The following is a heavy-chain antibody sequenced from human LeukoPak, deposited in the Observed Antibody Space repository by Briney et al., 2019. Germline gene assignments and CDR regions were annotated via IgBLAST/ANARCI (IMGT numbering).Heavy chain of an antibody. D-gene: IGHD6-13*01. CDR2: ISSTSTFT. CDR1: GFTFNTYT. Sequence: GGSLRLSCAASGFTFNTYTFNWVRQAPGKGLEWVAFISSTSTFTYYADSVKGRFTISRDNAKNSLFLQMNSLRVEDAAIYYCARGYNHQIAAANDYWGQGALVTVSS. CDR3: ARGYNHQIAAANDY. J-gene: IGHJ4*02. V-gene: IGHV3-48*01.